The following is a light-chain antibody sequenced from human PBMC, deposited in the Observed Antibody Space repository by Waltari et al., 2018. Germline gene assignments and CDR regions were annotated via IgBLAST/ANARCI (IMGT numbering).Light chain of an antibody. CDR2: KSS. J-gene: IGKJ4*01. Sequence: DIQMTQSPSTLSASVGDRVIISCRASQSISNWLAWYQQRPGKAPTLLVYKSSTLESGVPSRFSGSGSGTEFTLTISSLQPEDFATYYCQQYNSYSLLSFGGGTKVEIK. CDR3: QQYNSYSLLS. CDR1: QSISNW. V-gene: IGKV1-5*03.